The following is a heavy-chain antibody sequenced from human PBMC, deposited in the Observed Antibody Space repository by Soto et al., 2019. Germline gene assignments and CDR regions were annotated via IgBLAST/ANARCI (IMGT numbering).Heavy chain of an antibody. V-gene: IGHV3-33*01. J-gene: IGHJ6*02. CDR1: GFTFSNYG. Sequence: QVQLVESGGGVVQPGRSLTLSCAASGFTFSNYGIHWVRQAPGKGLEWVAVILNDGSNRYHAESVKDRFTISRDNSKNTLYLQMNSLRAEDTAVYYCARDDEYSGNGMDVWGQGTTVTVS. CDR3: ARDDEYSGNGMDV. CDR2: ILNDGSNR. D-gene: IGHD3-10*01.